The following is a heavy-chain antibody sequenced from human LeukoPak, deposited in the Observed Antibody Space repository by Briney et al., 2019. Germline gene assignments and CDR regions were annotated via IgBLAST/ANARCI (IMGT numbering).Heavy chain of an antibody. Sequence: SETLSLTCAVSGGSISSSNWWSWVRQPPGKGLEWIGEIYHSGSTNYNPSLKSRVTISVDKSKNQFSLKLSSVTAADTAVYYCARSGGNPWYYYMDVWGKGTTVTISS. D-gene: IGHD2-15*01. CDR1: GGSISSSNW. J-gene: IGHJ6*03. CDR2: IYHSGST. CDR3: ARSGGNPWYYYMDV. V-gene: IGHV4-4*02.